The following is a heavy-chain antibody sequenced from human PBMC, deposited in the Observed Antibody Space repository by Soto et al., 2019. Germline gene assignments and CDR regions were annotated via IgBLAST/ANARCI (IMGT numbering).Heavy chain of an antibody. Sequence: EVQLVESGGGLVQPGGSLRLSCAASGFTFSSYWMNWVRQAPGKGLEWVANIKEDGSEKYYMDSVKGRFAISRDNAKNSLYLQMNSLRAEDTAVYYCARKGVVTGWFDPWGQGTLVTVSS. CDR1: GFTFSSYW. CDR2: IKEDGSEK. J-gene: IGHJ5*02. D-gene: IGHD3-10*01. V-gene: IGHV3-7*03. CDR3: ARKGVVTGWFDP.